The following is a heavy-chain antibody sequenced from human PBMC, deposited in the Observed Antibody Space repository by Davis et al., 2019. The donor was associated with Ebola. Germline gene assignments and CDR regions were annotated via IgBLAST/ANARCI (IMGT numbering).Heavy chain of an antibody. CDR2: ISSSSSAM. CDR1: GFTFSTYN. V-gene: IGHV3-48*01. D-gene: IGHD6-6*01. J-gene: IGHJ6*03. CDR3: TSLEYSNSPGNDYYMHV. Sequence: GESLKISCAASGFTFSTYNMNWVRQAPGKGLEWVSGISSSSSAMYYADSVKGRFTISRDNAKNSLYLQMNSLKTEDTAVYYCTSLEYSNSPGNDYYMHVWGKGTTVTVSS.